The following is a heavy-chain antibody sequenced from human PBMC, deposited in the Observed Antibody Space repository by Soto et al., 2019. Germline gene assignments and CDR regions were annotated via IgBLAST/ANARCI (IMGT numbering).Heavy chain of an antibody. CDR3: AKLEYSSGWYVDY. D-gene: IGHD6-19*01. V-gene: IGHV3-30*18. J-gene: IGHJ4*02. CDR2: ISYDGSNK. CDR1: GFTFSSYG. Sequence: GGSLRLSCAASGFTFSSYGMHWVRQAPGKGLEWVAVISYDGSNKYYADSVKGRFTISRDNSKNTLYLQMNSLRAEDTAVYYCAKLEYSSGWYVDYWGQGTLVTVSS.